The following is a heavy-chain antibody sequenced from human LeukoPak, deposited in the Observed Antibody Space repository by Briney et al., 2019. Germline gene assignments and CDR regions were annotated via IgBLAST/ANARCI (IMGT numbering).Heavy chain of an antibody. CDR2: IYNSVTT. J-gene: IGHJ4*02. V-gene: IGHV4-59*01. CDR3: VTGGGWLPDY. Sequence: SETLPLTCTVSGGSISSYYCNWFRQPPGKGLEWIGYIYNSVTTNYNPSLKSRVTISVDMSKNQFSLRLSSVTATDTAVYYCVTGGGWLPDYWGQGTLVTVSS. CDR1: GGSISSYY. D-gene: IGHD3-22*01.